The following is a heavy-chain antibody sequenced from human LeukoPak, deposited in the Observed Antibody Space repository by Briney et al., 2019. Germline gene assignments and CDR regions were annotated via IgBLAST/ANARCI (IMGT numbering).Heavy chain of an antibody. CDR2: IDARDSYT. CDR1: GYTFTSYS. V-gene: IGHV5-10-1*01. Sequence: GESLKIYCQGSGYTFTSYSINWVRQMPGKGLEWMGRIDARDSYTNYSPSFQGHVTISADKSISTAYLQWSNLKASDTAMYYCSRRGPSGSGWFVAQYYFDSWGQGTLVTVSS. CDR3: SRRGPSGSGWFVAQYYFDS. J-gene: IGHJ4*02. D-gene: IGHD6-19*01.